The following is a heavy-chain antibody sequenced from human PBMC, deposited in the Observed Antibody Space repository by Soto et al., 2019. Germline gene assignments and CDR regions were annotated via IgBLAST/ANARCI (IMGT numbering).Heavy chain of an antibody. Sequence: QITLKESGPTLVKPTQTLTLTCTFSGFSLSTSGVGVGWIRQPPGKALEWLALIYWDDDKRYSPSLKSRLTITKDNSKNQVGLTMTNMDPVDTATYYCAHAGTHISGGLGGYWGQGTLVTVSS. V-gene: IGHV2-5*02. D-gene: IGHD1-20*01. J-gene: IGHJ4*02. CDR3: AHAGTHISGGLGGY. CDR2: IYWDDDK. CDR1: GFSLSTSGVG.